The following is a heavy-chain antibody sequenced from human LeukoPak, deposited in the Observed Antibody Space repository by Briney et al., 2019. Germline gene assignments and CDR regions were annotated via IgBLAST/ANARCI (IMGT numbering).Heavy chain of an antibody. Sequence: ASVKVSCKASGYTFTGYYMDWVRQAPGQGLEWMGWINPNSGGTNYAQKFQGWVTMTRDASISTAYMALSRLRSDDTAVYYCASSSSWDSAWFDPWGQGTLATVSS. CDR3: ASSSSWDSAWFDP. CDR1: GYTFTGYY. V-gene: IGHV1-2*04. J-gene: IGHJ5*02. D-gene: IGHD6-13*01. CDR2: INPNSGGT.